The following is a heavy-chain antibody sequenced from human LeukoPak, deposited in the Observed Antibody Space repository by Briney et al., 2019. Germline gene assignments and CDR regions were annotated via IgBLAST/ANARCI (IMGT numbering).Heavy chain of an antibody. V-gene: IGHV3-23*01. Sequence: GGSLRLSCAASGFTLSSYAMSWVRQAPGKGLEWVSAISGSGGSTYYADSVKGRFTISRDNSKNTLYLQMNSLRAEDTTVYYCTTHHVINIAAAGIDYWGQGTLVTVSS. CDR1: GFTLSSYA. CDR2: ISGSGGST. J-gene: IGHJ4*02. CDR3: TTHHVINIAAAGIDY. D-gene: IGHD6-13*01.